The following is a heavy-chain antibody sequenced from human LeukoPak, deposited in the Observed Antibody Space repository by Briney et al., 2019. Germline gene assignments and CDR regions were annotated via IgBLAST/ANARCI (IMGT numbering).Heavy chain of an antibody. CDR2: IYTSGST. J-gene: IGHJ6*03. Sequence: SETLSLTCAVYGGSFSGYYWSWIRQPAGKGLEWIGRIYTSGSTNYNPSLKSRVTMSVDTSKNQFSLKLSSVTAADTAVYYCARDRKTEENYDILTGYYYYYYMDVWGKGTTVTISS. CDR3: ARDRKTEENYDILTGYYYYYYMDV. D-gene: IGHD3-9*01. V-gene: IGHV4-4*07. CDR1: GGSFSGYY.